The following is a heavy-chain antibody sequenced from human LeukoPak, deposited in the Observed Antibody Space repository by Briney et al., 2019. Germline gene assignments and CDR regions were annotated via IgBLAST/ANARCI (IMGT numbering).Heavy chain of an antibody. CDR3: ARGGRDGPVDF. CDR2: VSYSGTT. D-gene: IGHD5-24*01. Sequence: SETLTLTCIVSVASVRSQYWNWIRQPPGKRLEWIGFVSYSGTTNYNPSLNGRVTIDTSKNRVSLRLTSVTAADTAYYRCARGGRDGPVDFGGQGTLVTVSS. CDR1: VASVRSQY. J-gene: IGHJ4*02. V-gene: IGHV4-59*02.